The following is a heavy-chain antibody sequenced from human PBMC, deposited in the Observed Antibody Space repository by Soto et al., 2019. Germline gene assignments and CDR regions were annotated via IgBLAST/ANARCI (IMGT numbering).Heavy chain of an antibody. CDR2: FDPEDGET. V-gene: IGHV1-24*01. D-gene: IGHD2-8*01. CDR1: GYTLTELS. Sequence: EASVKVSCKVSGYTLTELSMHWVRQAPGKGLEWMGGFDPEDGETIYAQKFQGRVTMTEDTSTDTAYMELSSLRSEDTAVYYCATRSSIVLMVYAIAPYGMDVWGQGTTVTVSS. CDR3: ATRSSIVLMVYAIAPYGMDV. J-gene: IGHJ6*02.